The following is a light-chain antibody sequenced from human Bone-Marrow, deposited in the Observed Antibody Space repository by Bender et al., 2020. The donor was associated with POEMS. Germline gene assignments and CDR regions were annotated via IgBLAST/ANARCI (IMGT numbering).Light chain of an antibody. V-gene: IGLV2-8*01. CDR1: SSDVGGYGY. CDR2: NVS. CDR3: SSYGGDNNLL. Sequence: QSALTQPASVSGSPGQSITISCTGTSSDVGGYGYVSWYQHHPGKAPKLMIYNVSQRPSGVPDRFSGSKTGNTASLSVSGLQAEDEAVYYCSSYGGDNNLLFGGGTKVTVL. J-gene: IGLJ2*01.